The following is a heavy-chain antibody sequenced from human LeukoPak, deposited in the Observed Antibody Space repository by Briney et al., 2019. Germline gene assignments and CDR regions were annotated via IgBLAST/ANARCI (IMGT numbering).Heavy chain of an antibody. V-gene: IGHV3-48*01. J-gene: IGHJ4*02. CDR2: ISSSSSTI. D-gene: IGHD6-13*01. CDR1: GFTFSSYS. Sequence: GGSPRLSCAASGFTFSSYSMNWVRQAPGKGLEWVSYISSSSSTIYYADSVKGRFTISRDNAKNSLYLQMNSLRAEDTAVYYCASTTGYSSSWFYFDYWGQGTLVTVSS. CDR3: ASTTGYSSSWFYFDY.